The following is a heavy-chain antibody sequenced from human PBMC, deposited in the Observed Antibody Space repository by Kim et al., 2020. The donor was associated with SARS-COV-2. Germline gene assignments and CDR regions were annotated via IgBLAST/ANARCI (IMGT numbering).Heavy chain of an antibody. Sequence: GGSLRLSCAASGFTFSSYAMTWVRQAPRKGLEWVSTISGSGGSTYYPDSVKGRFTISRDNSKNTLYLQMSSLRAEDTALYYCAKDVFDYGAPYYFDYWGQGTLVTVSS. D-gene: IGHD4-17*01. V-gene: IGHV3-23*01. CDR1: GFTFSSYA. J-gene: IGHJ4*02. CDR2: ISGSGGST. CDR3: AKDVFDYGAPYYFDY.